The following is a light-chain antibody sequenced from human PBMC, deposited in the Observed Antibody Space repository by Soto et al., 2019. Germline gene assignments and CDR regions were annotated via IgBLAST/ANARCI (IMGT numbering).Light chain of an antibody. CDR1: QSVSDR. V-gene: IGKV3-15*01. CDR2: GAS. J-gene: IGKJ1*01. CDR3: QKYDNWPWT. Sequence: EKVMTQSPATLSLSPVERSTLSCMASQSVSDRLAWYQQKPGQAPRLVIYGASTRATGIPVRFSGSGSGTEFTLTISSLQSEDFAFYYCQKYDNWPWTFGQGTKVDIK.